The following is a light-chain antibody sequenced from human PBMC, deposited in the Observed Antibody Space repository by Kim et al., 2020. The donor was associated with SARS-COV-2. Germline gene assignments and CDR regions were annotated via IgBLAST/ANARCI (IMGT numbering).Light chain of an antibody. CDR1: STDVGGHNY. CDR2: DVS. Sequence: QSALTQPRSVSGSPGQSVTISCTGSSTDVGGHNYVSWYQQDPGKAPKLIIYDVSKRPSGVPNRFSGSKSGNTASLTISGLQAEDEADYYCASRAGSYSFVFGTGTKVTVL. V-gene: IGLV2-11*01. CDR3: ASRAGSYSFV. J-gene: IGLJ1*01.